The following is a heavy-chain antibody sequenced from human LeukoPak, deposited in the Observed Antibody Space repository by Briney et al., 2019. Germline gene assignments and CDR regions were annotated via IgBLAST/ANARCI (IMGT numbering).Heavy chain of an antibody. CDR3: ARDLNV. V-gene: IGHV3-74*01. J-gene: IGHJ6*02. CDR1: GFTFSSCW. Sequence: PGGSLRLSCAASGFTFSSCWMHWVRQAPGKGLVWVSGINSDGSSTTYADSVKGRFTISRDNAKNTLYLQMNSLRAEDTAVYYCARDLNVWGQGTTVTVSS. CDR2: INSDGSST.